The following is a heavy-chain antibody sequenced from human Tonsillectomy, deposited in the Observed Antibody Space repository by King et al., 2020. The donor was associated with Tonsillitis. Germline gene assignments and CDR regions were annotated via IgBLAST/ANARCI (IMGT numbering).Heavy chain of an antibody. CDR3: ARDIYRNWFDP. J-gene: IGHJ5*02. D-gene: IGHD5/OR15-5a*01. CDR1: GGSISSGAYY. CDR2: IYYSGST. Sequence: VQLQESGPGLVKPSQTLSLTCTVSGGSISSGAYYWSWIRQHPGKGLEWIGYIYYSGSTYYNPSLKSRLTISIDTSKNQFSLKLSSVTAADTAVYYCARDIYRNWFDPWGQGTLVTVSS. V-gene: IGHV4-31*03.